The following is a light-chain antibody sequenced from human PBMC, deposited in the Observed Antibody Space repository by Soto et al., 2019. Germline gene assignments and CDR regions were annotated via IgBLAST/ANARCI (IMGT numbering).Light chain of an antibody. CDR2: EAN. CDR3: CSYTGSSTS. Sequence: QSVLTQPASVSGSPGQSITMSCAGASSDVGSYNLVSWYQQYPGKAPKLIIYEANKRPSGVSNRFSGSGSGNTASLTISGLQAEDAADYYCCSYTGSSTSFGGGTKLTVL. V-gene: IGLV2-23*01. CDR1: SSDVGSYNL. J-gene: IGLJ3*02.